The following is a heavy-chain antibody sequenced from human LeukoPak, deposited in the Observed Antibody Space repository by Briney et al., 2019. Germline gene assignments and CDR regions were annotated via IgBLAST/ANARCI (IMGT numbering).Heavy chain of an antibody. CDR2: INTYNGDT. CDR3: ARDVVSVNIIRGVVSKNHYMDV. CDR1: GYTFTSYG. V-gene: IGHV1-18*01. Sequence: ASVKVSCKASGYTFTSYGISWVRQAPGQGLEWMGWINTYNGDTHYAQRLHDRVTMTTDTSTSTVYMDLRSLRFDDTAVYYCARDVVSVNIIRGVVSKNHYMDVWGKGTTVTVSS. D-gene: IGHD3-10*01. J-gene: IGHJ6*03.